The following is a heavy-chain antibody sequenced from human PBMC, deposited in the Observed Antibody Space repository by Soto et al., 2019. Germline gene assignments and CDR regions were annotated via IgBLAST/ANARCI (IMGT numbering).Heavy chain of an antibody. V-gene: IGHV3-15*07. CDR1: GFVFSNAW. CDR3: TTDSYSTMIEVRFDY. D-gene: IGHD3-22*01. Sequence: GGSLRLSCAGSGFVFSNAWINWVRQAPGKGLEWVGRIKSKALGGTTDFAAPVRGRFAITRDDSRNMAYMQMYSLNTEDTAVYYCTTDSYSTMIEVRFDYWGHGTQVTVSS. J-gene: IGHJ4*01. CDR2: IKSKALGGTT.